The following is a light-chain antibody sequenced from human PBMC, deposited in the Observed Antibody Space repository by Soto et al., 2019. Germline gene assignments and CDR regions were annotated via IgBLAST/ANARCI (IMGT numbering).Light chain of an antibody. J-gene: IGKJ1*01. CDR3: QQYNSYWT. CDR1: QSISSS. Sequence: DIQMTQSPSTLSGSVGDRVTITCRASQSISSSLAWYQQKAGKAPKLLIYKAASLESGVPSRFSGSGSGAEYTLTISSLQPDDFATYYCQQYNSYWTFGQGTKVDIK. CDR2: KAA. V-gene: IGKV1-5*03.